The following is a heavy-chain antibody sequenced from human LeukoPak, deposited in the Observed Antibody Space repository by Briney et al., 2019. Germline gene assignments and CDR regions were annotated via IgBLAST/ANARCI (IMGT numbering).Heavy chain of an antibody. V-gene: IGHV4-39*07. D-gene: IGHD3-9*01. J-gene: IGHJ4*02. CDR1: GGSISSSSYY. Sequence: SETLSLTCTVSGGSISSSSYYWGWIRQPPGKGLEWIGSIYYSGSTYYNPSLKSRVTISVDTSKNQFSLKLSSVTAADTAVYYCARTSDWLYSDYWGQGALVTVSS. CDR3: ARTSDWLYSDY. CDR2: IYYSGST.